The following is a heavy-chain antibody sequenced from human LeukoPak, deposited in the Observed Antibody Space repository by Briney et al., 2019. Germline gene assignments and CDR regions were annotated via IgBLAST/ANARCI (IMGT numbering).Heavy chain of an antibody. D-gene: IGHD1-14*01. Sequence: SETLSLTCAVYGGSFSGYYWSWIRQPPGKGLEWIGEINHSGSTNYNPSLKSRVTISVDTSKTQFSLRLSSVTATGTAVYYCARSNGTWRYFFDSWGQGTLVTVS. CDR2: INHSGST. J-gene: IGHJ4*02. CDR3: ARSNGTWRYFFDS. CDR1: GGSFSGYY. V-gene: IGHV4-34*01.